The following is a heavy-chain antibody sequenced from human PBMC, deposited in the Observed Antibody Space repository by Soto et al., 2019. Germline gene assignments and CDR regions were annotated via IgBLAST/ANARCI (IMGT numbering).Heavy chain of an antibody. Sequence: VGSLRLSCVASGFTFSNYAMHWVRQAPGKGLEWISAISGGSVNTYYADSVKGRFSVSRDNSKSTLYLQINSLRAEDTAVYYCAKDIALNYYDSSGDPFDVWGQGTMVTVSS. D-gene: IGHD3-22*01. CDR3: AKDIALNYYDSSGDPFDV. CDR2: ISGGSVNT. V-gene: IGHV3-23*01. CDR1: GFTFSNYA. J-gene: IGHJ3*01.